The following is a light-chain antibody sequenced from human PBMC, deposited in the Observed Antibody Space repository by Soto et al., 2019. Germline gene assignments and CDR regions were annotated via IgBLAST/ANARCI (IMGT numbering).Light chain of an antibody. Sequence: QSVLTQPPSVSGAPGQRVTIFCTGTSCNIGAGYDVHWYQQVPGTVPKLLIYGTNNRPSGVPDRFSGSKSGTSASLAITGLQAEDEATYYCQSYDSGLPWVSGGGTQLTVL. J-gene: IGLJ3*02. CDR3: QSYDSGLPWV. CDR2: GTN. V-gene: IGLV1-40*01. CDR1: SCNIGAGYD.